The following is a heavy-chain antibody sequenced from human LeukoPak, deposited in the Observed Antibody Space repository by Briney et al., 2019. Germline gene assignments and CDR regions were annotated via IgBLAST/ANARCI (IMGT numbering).Heavy chain of an antibody. CDR1: GFTFDNYA. CDR3: ARGDSSGYPYYFDY. CDR2: ISGHGGST. D-gene: IGHD3-22*01. J-gene: IGHJ4*02. Sequence: PGGSLRLSCAASGFTFDNYAMHWVRQAPGKGLEWASLISGHGGSTYYADSVKGRFTISRDNSKNSLYLQMNSLRTEDTALYYCARGDSSGYPYYFDYWGQGTLVTVSS. V-gene: IGHV3-43*02.